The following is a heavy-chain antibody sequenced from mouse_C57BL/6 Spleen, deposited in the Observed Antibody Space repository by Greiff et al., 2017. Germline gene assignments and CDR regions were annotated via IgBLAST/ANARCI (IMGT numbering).Heavy chain of an antibody. D-gene: IGHD1-1*01. CDR2: IYPSDSET. CDR3: EREDYYGSSDKAMDD. J-gene: IGHJ4*01. Sequence: QVQLKQPGAELVRPGSSVKLSCKASGYTFTSYWMDWVKQRPGQGLEWIGNIYPSDSETHYNQKFKDKATLTVDKSSSTAYMQLSRLTSEDSAVYNGEREDYYGSSDKAMDDWGKGTSVTVSS. CDR1: GYTFTSYW. V-gene: IGHV1-61*01.